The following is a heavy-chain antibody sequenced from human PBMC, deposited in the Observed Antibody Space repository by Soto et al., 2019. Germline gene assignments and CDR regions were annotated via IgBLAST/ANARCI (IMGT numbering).Heavy chain of an antibody. CDR3: ARNLGRTGANQGLVLLAY. CDR1: GFTFSSYS. D-gene: IGHD2-8*01. CDR2: IHSSSRTI. V-gene: IGHV3-48*02. J-gene: IGHJ4*02. Sequence: EVQLVESGGGLVQPGGSLRLSCAASGFTFSSYSMNWVRQAPGKGLEWVSYIHSSSRTIYYADSVKGRFTISRDNAKNSLYLQMNSLRDEETAMYYCARNLGRTGANQGLVLLAYWGEGTLVAVSS.